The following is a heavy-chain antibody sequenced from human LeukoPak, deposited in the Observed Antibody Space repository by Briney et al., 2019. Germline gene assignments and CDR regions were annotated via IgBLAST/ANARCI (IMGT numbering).Heavy chain of an antibody. CDR2: ISSRSSTI. CDR1: GFTFSTHD. Sequence: GGSLRLSCAASGFTFSTHDLNWVRQAPGKGLEWVSFISSRSSTIYYADSVKGRFTISRDNSKNTLYLQMNSLRAEDTAVYYCARAWIQLWFQADAFDIWGQGTMVTVSS. J-gene: IGHJ3*02. V-gene: IGHV3-48*01. D-gene: IGHD5-18*01. CDR3: ARAWIQLWFQADAFDI.